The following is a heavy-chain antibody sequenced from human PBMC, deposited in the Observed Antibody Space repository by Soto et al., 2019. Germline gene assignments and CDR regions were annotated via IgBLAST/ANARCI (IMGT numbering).Heavy chain of an antibody. CDR3: AKGGSYGPYYYYYGMDV. CDR1: GFTFSSYA. CDR2: ISGSGGST. Sequence: GSLRLSCAASGFTFSSYAMSWVRQAPGKGLEWVSAISGSGGSTYYADSVKGRFTISRDNSKNTLYLQMNSLRAEDTAVYYCAKGGSYGPYYYYYGMDVWGQGTTVTVSS. D-gene: IGHD5-18*01. V-gene: IGHV3-23*01. J-gene: IGHJ6*02.